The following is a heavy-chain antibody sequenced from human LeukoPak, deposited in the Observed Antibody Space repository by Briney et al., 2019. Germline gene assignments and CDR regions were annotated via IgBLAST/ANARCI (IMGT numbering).Heavy chain of an antibody. CDR1: GGTFSSYA. D-gene: IGHD1-26*01. V-gene: IGHV1-69*04. J-gene: IGHJ4*02. CDR3: ARDHLGGSYY. Sequence: ASVKVSCKASGGTFSSYAISWVRQAPGQGLEWMGRIIPILGIANYAQKFQGRVTITADRSTSTAYMELSSLRSEDTAVYYCARDHLGGSYYWGQGTLVTVSS. CDR2: IIPILGIA.